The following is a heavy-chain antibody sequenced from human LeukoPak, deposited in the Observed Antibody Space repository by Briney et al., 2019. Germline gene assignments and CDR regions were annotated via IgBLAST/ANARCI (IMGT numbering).Heavy chain of an antibody. CDR3: AKPPGIVVVPAANDY. Sequence: GGSLRLSCAVSGFTVSSNYMSWVRQAPGKELEWVSVIYSGGSTYYADSVKGRFTISRDNSKNTLYLQMNSLRAEDTAVYYCAKPPGIVVVPAANDYWGQGTLVTVSS. CDR2: IYSGGST. D-gene: IGHD2-2*01. CDR1: GFTVSSNY. V-gene: IGHV3-53*01. J-gene: IGHJ4*02.